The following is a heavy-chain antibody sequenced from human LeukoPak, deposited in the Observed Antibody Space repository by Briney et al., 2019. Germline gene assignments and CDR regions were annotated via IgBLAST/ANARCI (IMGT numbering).Heavy chain of an antibody. V-gene: IGHV3-23*01. CDR1: GVTFSGVG. D-gene: IGHD2-2*01. J-gene: IGHJ4*02. Sequence: GGSLRLSCAASGVTFSGVGMSWGREAPGKGVGWGSAISGSGGSTYYADSVKRRFTTSRENSKNTSYLQKNSLRADAPAVYYCAKDPCTRCYMFDYWGQGTLVTVSS. CDR2: ISGSGGST. CDR3: AKDPCTRCYMFDY.